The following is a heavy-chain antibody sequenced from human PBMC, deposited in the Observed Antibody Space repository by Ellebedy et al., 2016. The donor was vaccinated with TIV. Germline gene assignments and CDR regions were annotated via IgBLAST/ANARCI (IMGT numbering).Heavy chain of an antibody. J-gene: IGHJ2*01. CDR2: IYQSWST. CDR3: ARPDGDRDWFFDL. CDR1: GFSISSAYY. Sequence: MPSETLSLTCNVSGFSISSAYYWGWIRQRPGKGLEWVGTIYQSWSTYYNPSLKSRVTISLHTSQNQFSLKLTSVPAADTAVYYCARPDGDRDWFFDLWGRGTLVTVSS. D-gene: IGHD4-17*01. V-gene: IGHV4-38-2*02.